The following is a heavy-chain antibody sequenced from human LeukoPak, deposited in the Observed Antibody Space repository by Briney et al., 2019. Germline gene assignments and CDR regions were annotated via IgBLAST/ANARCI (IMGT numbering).Heavy chain of an antibody. J-gene: IGHJ4*02. Sequence: GRSLRLSCAASGFTFSSHGMHWVRQAPGKGLEWVAVICYDGSNKYYADSVKGRFTISRDNSKNTLYLQMNSLRAEDTAVYYCARDGTGSNSGWYIHWGQGTLVTVSS. D-gene: IGHD6-19*01. CDR1: GFTFSSHG. CDR2: ICYDGSNK. V-gene: IGHV3-33*01. CDR3: ARDGTGSNSGWYIH.